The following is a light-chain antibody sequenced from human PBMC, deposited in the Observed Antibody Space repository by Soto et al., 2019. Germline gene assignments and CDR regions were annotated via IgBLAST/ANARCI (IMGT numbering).Light chain of an antibody. CDR2: KAS. CDR1: QSISDW. Sequence: DIQMTQSPSTLSASVGDRVTITCQASQSISDWLAWYQQKPGKAPKLLIYKASGLESGVPSRFSGSGSGTEFTLTISSLQPDDFATYYCQQYISHSRTFGQGTKVEI. CDR3: QQYISHSRT. V-gene: IGKV1-5*03. J-gene: IGKJ1*01.